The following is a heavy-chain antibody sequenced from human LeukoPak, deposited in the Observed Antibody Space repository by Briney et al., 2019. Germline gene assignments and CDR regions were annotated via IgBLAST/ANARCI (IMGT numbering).Heavy chain of an antibody. V-gene: IGHV3-74*01. CDR2: ISPTGSTT. J-gene: IGHJ4*02. CDR1: GFSFSGHW. CDR3: ARGPSSNWSGLGF. D-gene: IGHD6-13*01. Sequence: SGGSLRLSCAASGFSFSGHWMHWARQLPGKGLAWVSRISPTGSTTSYADSVKGRFTVSRDNAKNTLYLQVNNLRAEDTAVYYCARGPSSNWSGLGFWGQGTLLTVSS.